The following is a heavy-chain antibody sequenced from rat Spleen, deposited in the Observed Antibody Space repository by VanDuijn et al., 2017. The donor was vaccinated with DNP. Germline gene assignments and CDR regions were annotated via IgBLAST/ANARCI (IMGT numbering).Heavy chain of an antibody. CDR3: ARRRYDGSYYYFDY. Sequence: EVQLVESGGGLVQPGRSLKLSCAASGFTFSAYYMAWVRQPPAKGLEWVAYIGSAAYAPYYGDSVKGRFTISRDNAKSTLYLQMNSLRSEDMATYYCARRRYDGSYYYFDYWGQGVMVTVSS. CDR1: GFTFSAYY. CDR2: IGSAAYAP. J-gene: IGHJ2*01. D-gene: IGHD1-12*02. V-gene: IGHV5-22*01.